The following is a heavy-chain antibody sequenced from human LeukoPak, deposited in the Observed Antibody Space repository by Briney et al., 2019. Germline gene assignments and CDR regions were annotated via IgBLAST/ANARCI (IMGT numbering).Heavy chain of an antibody. CDR2: IKSKTDGGTT. CDR3: TTEVWYGSGSYYKVPDY. CDR1: GFTFSNAW. Sequence: GGSLRLSCAASGFTFSNAWMSWVRQAPGKGLEWVGRIKSKTDGGTTDYAAHVKGRFTISRDDSKNTQYLQMNSLKTENTAVYYCTTEVWYGSGSYYKVPDYWGQGTLVTVSS. D-gene: IGHD3-10*01. V-gene: IGHV3-15*01. J-gene: IGHJ4*02.